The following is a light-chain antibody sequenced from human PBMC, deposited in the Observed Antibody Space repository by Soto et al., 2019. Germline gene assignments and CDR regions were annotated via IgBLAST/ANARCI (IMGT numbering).Light chain of an antibody. CDR2: WAS. V-gene: IGKV4-1*01. J-gene: IGKJ4*01. CDR3: QQSYSSPLT. CDR1: QSGLHTSYNKNY. Sequence: DIVMTQSPDSLAVSLGERATINCKSSQSGLHTSYNKNYLAWYQQKPGHPPKVLIYWASTRESVVPDRFSGSGSGTDCTLTISDLHAEDVAVYYCQQSYSSPLTFGGGNKVEIK.